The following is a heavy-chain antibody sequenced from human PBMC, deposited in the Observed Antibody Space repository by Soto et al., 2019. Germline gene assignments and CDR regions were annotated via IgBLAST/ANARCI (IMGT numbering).Heavy chain of an antibody. CDR3: AREGFRCRHCSGGSHNPDYWFDP. V-gene: IGHV1-69*01. J-gene: IGHJ5*02. CDR1: GGTFSSYA. CDR2: IIPIFGTA. Sequence: QVQLVQSGAEVKKPGSSVKVSCKASGGTFSSYAISWVRQAPGQGLEWMGGIIPIFGTANYAQKFQGRVTITADESTSTADMELSSLRSEDTGVYYCAREGFRCRHCSGGSHNPDYWFDPWGQGTLVTVSS. D-gene: IGHD2-15*01.